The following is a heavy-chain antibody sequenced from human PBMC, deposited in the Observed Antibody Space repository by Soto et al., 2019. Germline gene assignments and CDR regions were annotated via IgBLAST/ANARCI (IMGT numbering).Heavy chain of an antibody. CDR2: ISGGGGST. J-gene: IGHJ4*02. D-gene: IGHD2-2*01. CDR3: AKDLRCSTTSCAYYFDY. Sequence: GGSLRLSCAASGFTFSSYAMSWVRQAPGKGLEWVSTISGGGGSTYYADSVKGRFSISRDNSKNTLYLQMTSLRAEDTAVYYCAKDLRCSTTSCAYYFDYWGQGALVTVSS. V-gene: IGHV3-23*01. CDR1: GFTFSSYA.